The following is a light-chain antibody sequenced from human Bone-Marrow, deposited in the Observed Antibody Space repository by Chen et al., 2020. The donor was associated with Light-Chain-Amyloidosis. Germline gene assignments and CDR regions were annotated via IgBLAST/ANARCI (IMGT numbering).Light chain of an antibody. J-gene: IGLJ3*02. CDR3: LFSYHGTWV. CDR1: TGTVTSGHY. CDR2: NTN. Sequence: QAVVTQEPSLTVSPGGTVTLTCGSSTGTVTSGHYPYWFQQKPGQAPRTLINNTNNKHSWTPARFSGSLLGGKAALTLSGAQPEDEAEYVCLFSYHGTWVFGGGTELTVL. V-gene: IGLV7-46*01.